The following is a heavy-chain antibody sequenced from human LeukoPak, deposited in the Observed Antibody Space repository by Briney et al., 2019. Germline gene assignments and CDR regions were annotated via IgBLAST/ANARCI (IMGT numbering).Heavy chain of an antibody. D-gene: IGHD3-16*01. V-gene: IGHV1-8*01. Sequence: ASVKVSCTASGYTFTSYDINWVRQATGQGLGWMGWMNPNSGNTGYAQKFQGRVTMTRNTSISTAYMELSSLRSEDTAVYYCARVARLYARDYWGQGTLVTVSS. CDR2: MNPNSGNT. CDR1: GYTFTSYD. J-gene: IGHJ4*02. CDR3: ARVARLYARDY.